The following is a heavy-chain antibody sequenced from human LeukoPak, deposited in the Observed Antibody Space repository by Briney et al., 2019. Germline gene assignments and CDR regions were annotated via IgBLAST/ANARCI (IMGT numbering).Heavy chain of an antibody. D-gene: IGHD3-22*01. Sequence: GGSLRLSCAASGFTFSSYEMNWVRQAPGKGLEWVSYISSSGSTIYYADSVKGRFTISRDNAKNSLYLQMNSPRAEDTAVYYCARGTYYYDSSGYLGYWGQGTLVTVSS. CDR2: ISSSGSTI. V-gene: IGHV3-48*03. J-gene: IGHJ4*02. CDR3: ARGTYYYDSSGYLGY. CDR1: GFTFSSYE.